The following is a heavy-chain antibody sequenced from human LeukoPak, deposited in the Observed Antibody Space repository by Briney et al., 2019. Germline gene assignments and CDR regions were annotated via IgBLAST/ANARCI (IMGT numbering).Heavy chain of an antibody. J-gene: IGHJ4*02. CDR1: GLTVSSSY. Sequence: PGGSLRLSCAASGLTVSSSYMSWVRQAPGKGLEWVSVIYSGGSTYYADSVKGRFTISRDNSKNTLYLQMNSLRAEDTAVYYCARGPSSSGYWNYWGQGTLVTVSS. CDR2: IYSGGST. D-gene: IGHD3-22*01. CDR3: ARGPSSSGYWNY. V-gene: IGHV3-53*01.